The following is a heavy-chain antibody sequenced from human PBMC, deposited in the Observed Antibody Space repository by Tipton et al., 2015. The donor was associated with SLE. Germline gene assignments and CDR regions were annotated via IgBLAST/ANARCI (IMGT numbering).Heavy chain of an antibody. CDR1: GFTFSSYG. Sequence: RSLRLSCAASGFTFSSYGMRWVRQAPGKGLEWVAVIWYDGSNKYYADSVKGRFTISRDNSKNTLYLQMNSLRAEDTAVYYCAKDRGYGGAFFDYWGQGTLVTVSS. D-gene: IGHD2-21*01. V-gene: IGHV3-33*06. CDR2: IWYDGSNK. J-gene: IGHJ4*02. CDR3: AKDRGYGGAFFDY.